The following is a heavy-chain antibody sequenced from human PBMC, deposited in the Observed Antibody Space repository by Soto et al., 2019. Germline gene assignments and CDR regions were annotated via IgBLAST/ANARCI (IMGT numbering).Heavy chain of an antibody. CDR3: AKIRQAVAALGLFDY. CDR2: ISGSGGGT. Sequence: GGSLRLSCAASGFTFSSYAMSWVRQAPGKGLEWVSAISGSGGGTYYASSGKGRFTISRDNSKNTLYLQMNSLRAEDTAVYYCAKIRQAVAALGLFDYWGQGTLVTVSS. V-gene: IGHV3-23*01. CDR1: GFTFSSYA. D-gene: IGHD6-19*01. J-gene: IGHJ4*02.